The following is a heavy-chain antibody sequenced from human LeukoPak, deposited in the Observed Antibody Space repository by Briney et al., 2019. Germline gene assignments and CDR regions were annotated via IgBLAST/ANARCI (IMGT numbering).Heavy chain of an antibody. D-gene: IGHD2-21*02. CDR1: GGSISSGDYY. Sequence: PSETLSLTCTVSGGSISSGDYYWSWIRQPPGKGLEWIGYIYYSGSTYYNPSLKSRVTIPVDTSKNQFSLKLSSVTAADTAVYYCARYCGGDCPDYYYYGMDVWGQGTTVTVSS. J-gene: IGHJ6*02. CDR3: ARYCGGDCPDYYYYGMDV. CDR2: IYYSGST. V-gene: IGHV4-30-4*01.